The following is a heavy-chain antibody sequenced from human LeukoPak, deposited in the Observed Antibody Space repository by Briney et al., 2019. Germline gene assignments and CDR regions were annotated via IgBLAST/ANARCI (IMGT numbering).Heavy chain of an antibody. J-gene: IGHJ4*02. CDR3: ARGDYDTSGYKFDY. D-gene: IGHD3-22*01. Sequence: GESLKVSCKASGYTFTGYYMHWVGQAPGQGLEWMGRIIPNSGGTNSGQKFQGRLTMTRDTSISTAYMELSRLSSYDTAVHYCARGDYDTSGYKFDYWGQGTLVTVPS. CDR2: IIPNSGGT. V-gene: IGHV1-2*06. CDR1: GYTFTGYY.